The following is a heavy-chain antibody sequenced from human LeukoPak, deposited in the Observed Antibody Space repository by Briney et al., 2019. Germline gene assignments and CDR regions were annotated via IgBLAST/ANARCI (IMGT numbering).Heavy chain of an antibody. CDR1: GFTFNNYA. D-gene: IGHD3-10*01. V-gene: IGHV3-23*01. J-gene: IGHJ4*02. CDR2: ISDSGGST. Sequence: GGSLRLSCAASGFTFNNYAMTWVRQAPGKGLEWVSTISDSGGSTYNADSVKGRFTISRDNSKNTLYLQMISLRVEDTAVYYCAKTYYSSGSYYHFEYWGQGTQVTVPS. CDR3: AKTYYSSGSYYHFEY.